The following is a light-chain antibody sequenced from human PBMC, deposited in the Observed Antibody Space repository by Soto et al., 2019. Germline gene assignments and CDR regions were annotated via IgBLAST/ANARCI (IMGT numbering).Light chain of an antibody. CDR2: GAS. CDR3: QQRSNWPLT. CDR1: QSVSSN. Sequence: EIVMTQSPATLSVSPGERATLSCRASQSVSSNLAWYQQKPGQAPRLLIYGASTRATGIPARFSGSGSGADFTLSISSLEPEDFAVYFCQQRSNWPLTFGPGTRWIS. J-gene: IGKJ3*01. V-gene: IGKV3-15*01.